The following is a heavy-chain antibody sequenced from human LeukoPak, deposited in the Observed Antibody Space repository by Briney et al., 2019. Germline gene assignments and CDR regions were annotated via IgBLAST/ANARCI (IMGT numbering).Heavy chain of an antibody. Sequence: GGSLRLSCAASGFTFNAYSMNWVRQAPGKGLEWVSSITSSGSYIYYRDSVKGRFTISRDNAKNSLYLQMNSLRDDDTAVYYCARGSDSGYDSTGSFDYWGQGALVTVSS. CDR2: ITSSGSYI. J-gene: IGHJ4*02. CDR3: ARGSDSGYDSTGSFDY. V-gene: IGHV3-21*01. CDR1: GFTFNAYS. D-gene: IGHD5-12*01.